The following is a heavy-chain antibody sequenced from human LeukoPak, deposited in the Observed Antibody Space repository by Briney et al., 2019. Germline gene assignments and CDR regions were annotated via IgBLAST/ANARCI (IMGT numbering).Heavy chain of an antibody. V-gene: IGHV4-34*01. D-gene: IGHD4-17*01. CDR2: INHSGST. CDR1: GGSFSGYY. Sequence: SETLSLTCAVYGGSFSGYYWSWIRQPPGKGLEWIGEINHSGSTNYNPSLKSRVTISVDTSKNQFSLKLSSVTAADTAVYYCARDRFDYGEPYYFDYWGQGTLVTASS. J-gene: IGHJ4*02. CDR3: ARDRFDYGEPYYFDY.